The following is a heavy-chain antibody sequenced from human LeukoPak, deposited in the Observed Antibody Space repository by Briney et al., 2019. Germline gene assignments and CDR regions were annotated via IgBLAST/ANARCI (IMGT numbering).Heavy chain of an antibody. CDR2: IYYSGST. V-gene: IGHV4-59*01. Sequence: PSETLSLTCTVSGGSISSYYWSWIRQPPGKGLEWIGYIYYSGSTNYNPSLKSRVTISVDTSKNQFSLKLSSVTAADTAVYYCAREAMYYYDSSGYYYTYFDYWGQGTLVTVSS. J-gene: IGHJ4*02. CDR1: GGSISSYY. D-gene: IGHD3-22*01. CDR3: AREAMYYYDSSGYYYTYFDY.